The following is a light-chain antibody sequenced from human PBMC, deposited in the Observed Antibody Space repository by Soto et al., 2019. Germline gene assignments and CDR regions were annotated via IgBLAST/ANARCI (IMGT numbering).Light chain of an antibody. J-gene: IGKJ1*01. Sequence: ETVMTQSPATLSVSPGERATLSCRASHSVRSSLAWYQQKPGQAPRLLIHGASTRATGIPDRFSGRGFGTDFTLTISRLEPEDFAVYYCQHSGDFRWTFGQGTKVDIK. V-gene: IGKV3-15*01. CDR1: HSVRSS. CDR2: GAS. CDR3: QHSGDFRWT.